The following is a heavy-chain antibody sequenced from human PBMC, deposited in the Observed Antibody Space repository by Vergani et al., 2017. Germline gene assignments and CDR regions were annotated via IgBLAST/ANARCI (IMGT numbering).Heavy chain of an antibody. CDR3: AKGVYWSSTXCYEGRGYYYGMSV. CDR2: ISGSGGNT. Sequence: EVQLLESGGGLVQPGGSLRLSCAASGFTFSSYAMSWVRQVPGKGLEWVSGISGSGGNTYYANSVKGRFTISRDNSKNTLYLQMNSLRADDTAVYYCAKGVYWSSTXCYEGRGYYYGMSVWGQGTRVTFSS. D-gene: IGHD2-2*01. V-gene: IGHV3-23*01. J-gene: IGHJ6*02. CDR1: GFTFSSYA.